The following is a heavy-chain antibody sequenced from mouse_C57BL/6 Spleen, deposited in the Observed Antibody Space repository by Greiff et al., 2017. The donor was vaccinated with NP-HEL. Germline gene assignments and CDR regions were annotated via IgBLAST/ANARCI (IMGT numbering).Heavy chain of an antibody. D-gene: IGHD1-1*01. CDR3: ARGDYYGSSYALFAY. V-gene: IGHV5-4*03. Sequence: EVKLVESGGGLVKPGGSLKLSCAASGFTFSSYAMSWVRQTPEKRLEWVATISDGGSYTYYPDNVKGRFTISRDNAKNNLYLQMSHLKSEDTAMYYCARGDYYGSSYALFAYWGQGTLVTVSA. CDR1: GFTFSSYA. J-gene: IGHJ3*01. CDR2: ISDGGSYT.